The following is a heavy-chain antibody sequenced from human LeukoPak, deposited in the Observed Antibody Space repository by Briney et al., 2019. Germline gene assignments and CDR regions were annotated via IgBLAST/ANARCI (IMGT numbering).Heavy chain of an antibody. D-gene: IGHD1-26*01. Sequence: ASVKVSCKASGYTFTGYYMHWVRQAPGQGLEWMGWINPNSGGTNYAQKFQGKVTMTRDTSISTAYMELSRLRSDDTAVYYCARVQVGATLPYFDYWGQGTLVTVSS. V-gene: IGHV1-2*02. CDR1: GYTFTGYY. CDR2: INPNSGGT. J-gene: IGHJ4*02. CDR3: ARVQVGATLPYFDY.